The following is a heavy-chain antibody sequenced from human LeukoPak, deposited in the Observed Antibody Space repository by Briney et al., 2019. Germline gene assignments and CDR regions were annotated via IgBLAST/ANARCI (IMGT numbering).Heavy chain of an antibody. Sequence: SERLSLTCTVSGGSISSGGYYWSWIRQHPGKGLEWIGYIYYSVSTYYNPSLKSRVTISVDTSKNQFYLKLSSVTAADTAVYYCVGTNYYDSRGFDYWGQGTLVTASS. J-gene: IGHJ4*02. CDR2: IYYSVST. D-gene: IGHD3-22*01. V-gene: IGHV4-31*03. CDR3: VGTNYYDSRGFDY. CDR1: GGSISSGGYY.